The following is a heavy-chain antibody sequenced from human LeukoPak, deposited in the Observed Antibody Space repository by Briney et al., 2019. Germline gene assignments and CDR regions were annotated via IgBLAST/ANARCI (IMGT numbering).Heavy chain of an antibody. D-gene: IGHD5-24*01. V-gene: IGHV4-4*09. CDR2: IFSRGNT. CDR3: ARGLSDGYNCYWYFDL. CDR1: GGSISSDY. Sequence: PSETLSLTCTVSGGSISSDYWCWLRQPPGKGPEWIGNIFSRGNTNYNPSLKRRVTISPDTYKNQFSLRLSSVTGADTAVYYCARGLSDGYNCYWYFDLWGRGTLVTVSS. J-gene: IGHJ2*01.